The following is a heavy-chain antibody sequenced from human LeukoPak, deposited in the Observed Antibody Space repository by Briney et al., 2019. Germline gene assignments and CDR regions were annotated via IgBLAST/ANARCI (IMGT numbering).Heavy chain of an antibody. J-gene: IGHJ6*03. CDR1: GGSFSGYY. CDR2: ISSSSSPI. CDR3: ARWGVPIYYYYMDV. D-gene: IGHD3-16*01. V-gene: IGHV3-48*01. Sequence: ETLSLTCAVYGGSFSGYYWSWVRQAPGKGLEWVSYISSSSSPIYYADSVKGRFTISRDNAKHSLYLQMNSLRAEDTAVYYCARWGVPIYYYYMDVWGKGTTVTVSS.